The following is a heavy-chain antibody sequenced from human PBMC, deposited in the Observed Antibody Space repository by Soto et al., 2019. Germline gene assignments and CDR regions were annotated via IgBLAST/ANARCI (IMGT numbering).Heavy chain of an antibody. J-gene: IGHJ4*02. D-gene: IGHD3-22*01. CDR3: ARDGDSIGYSRAVYFDS. CDR2: IWYDGSNK. CDR1: GFTFSSYG. V-gene: IGHV3-33*01. Sequence: PGGSLRLSCAASGFTFSSYGMHWVRQAPGKGLEWVAVIWYDGSNKYYADYVKGRFTISRDNSKNTLYLQMNSLRAEDTAVYYCARDGDSIGYSRAVYFDSLGQGALVTVSS.